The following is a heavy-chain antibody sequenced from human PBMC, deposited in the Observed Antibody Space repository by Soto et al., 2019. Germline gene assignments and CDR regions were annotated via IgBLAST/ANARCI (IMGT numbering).Heavy chain of an antibody. CDR2: IYSGGST. CDR3: ARAYYDSSGYYYHPSYYFDY. CDR1: GFTVSSNY. Sequence: GGSLRLSCAASGFTVSSNYMSWVRQAPGKGLEWVSVIYSGGSTYYADSVKGRFTISRDNSKNTLYLQMNSLGAEDTAVYYCARAYYDSSGYYYHPSYYFDYWGQGTLVTVSS. D-gene: IGHD3-22*01. J-gene: IGHJ4*02. V-gene: IGHV3-53*01.